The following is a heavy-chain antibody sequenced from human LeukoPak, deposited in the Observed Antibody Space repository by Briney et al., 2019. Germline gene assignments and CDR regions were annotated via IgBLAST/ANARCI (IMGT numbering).Heavy chain of an antibody. Sequence: GGSLRLSCAASGFTFSIYSMNWVRQAPGKGLEWVSFISGSSSSTFYADSVKGRFTVSRDNAKNSLYLQMNSLRDEDTAVYYCARNPGGIGDYWGQGTLVTVSS. CDR2: ISGSSSST. CDR1: GFTFSIYS. CDR3: ARNPGGIGDY. J-gene: IGHJ4*02. V-gene: IGHV3-48*02. D-gene: IGHD4-23*01.